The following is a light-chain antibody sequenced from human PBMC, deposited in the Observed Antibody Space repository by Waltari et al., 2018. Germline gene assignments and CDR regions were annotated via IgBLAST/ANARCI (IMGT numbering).Light chain of an antibody. J-gene: IGKJ1*01. CDR2: WAS. V-gene: IGKV4-1*01. CDR1: QSVLSSSNNKNY. Sequence: DIVMNQSPDSLDVSLGERATINCKSSQSVLSSSNNKNYLAWYQQKQGQPTKLLIYWASTRESGVPDLFSGSGSGTDFTLTIGSLQAEDVAVYYCQQHFNTPRTFGQGTKVEIK. CDR3: QQHFNTPRT.